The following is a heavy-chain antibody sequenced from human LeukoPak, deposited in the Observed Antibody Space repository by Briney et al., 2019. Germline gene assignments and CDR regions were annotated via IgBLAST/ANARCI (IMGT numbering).Heavy chain of an antibody. CDR3: ARVNVDMVATTPW. CDR1: GYTFTSYD. J-gene: IGHJ4*02. V-gene: IGHV1-8*01. Sequence: ASVKVSCKASGYTFTSYDINWVRQATGQGLEWMGWMNPNSGNTGYAQKFQGRVTMTRNTSISTAYMELSSLRSEDTAVYYCARVNVDMVATTPWWGQGTLVTVSS. D-gene: IGHD5-12*01. CDR2: MNPNSGNT.